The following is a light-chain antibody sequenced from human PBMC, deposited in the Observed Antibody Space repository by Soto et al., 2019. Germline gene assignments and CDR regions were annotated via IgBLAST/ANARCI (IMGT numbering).Light chain of an antibody. J-gene: IGLJ1*01. CDR2: EVN. V-gene: IGLV2-8*01. CDR1: SSDVGGYKY. Sequence: QSALTQPPSASGSPGQSVTISCTGTSSDVGGYKYVSWYQQHPGKAPKLMIFEVNKRPSGVPDRLSGSKSGNTASLTVSGLQDEDEADYYCSSYAGINNLGVFGTGTKLTVL. CDR3: SSYAGINNLGV.